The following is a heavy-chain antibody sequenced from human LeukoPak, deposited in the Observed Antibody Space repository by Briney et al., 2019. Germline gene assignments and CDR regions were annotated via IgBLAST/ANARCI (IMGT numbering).Heavy chain of an antibody. CDR3: AKSNGYGLVDI. CDR2: IFYSGTT. V-gene: IGHV4-59*04. Sequence: SETLSLTCTVSGGSISSYYWSWIRQPAGKGLEWIGNIFYSGTTYYSPSLKTRVTISLDTSRNQFSLKLNSVTAADTAVYYCAKSNGYGLVDIWGQGTMVTVSS. D-gene: IGHD3-10*01. J-gene: IGHJ3*02. CDR1: GGSISSYY.